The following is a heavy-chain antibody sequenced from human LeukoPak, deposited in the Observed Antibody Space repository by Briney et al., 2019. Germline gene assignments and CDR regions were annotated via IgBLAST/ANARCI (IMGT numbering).Heavy chain of an antibody. V-gene: IGHV1-69*13. CDR1: GGTFSSYA. CDR3: AREGGVYCTNGVCENWFDP. CDR2: IIPIFGTA. D-gene: IGHD2-8*01. J-gene: IGHJ5*02. Sequence: GASVKVSCKASGGTFSSYAISWVRQAPGQGLEWMGGIIPIFGTANYAQKFQGRVTITADESTSTAYMELSSLRSEDTAVYYCAREGGVYCTNGVCENWFDPWGQGTLVTVSS.